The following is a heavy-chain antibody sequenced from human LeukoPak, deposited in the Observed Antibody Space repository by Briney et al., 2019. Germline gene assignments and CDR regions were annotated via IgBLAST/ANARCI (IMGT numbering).Heavy chain of an antibody. CDR2: ISDRGSRT. CDR3: AKRGVVIRVILVGFHKEAYYFDS. V-gene: IGHV3-23*01. J-gene: IGHJ4*02. CDR1: GITLSNYG. Sequence: GGSLRLSCAVSGITLSNYGMSWVRQAPGKGLEWVAGISDRGSRTNYADSVKGRFTISTDHHENTLYLEMNSLRAEDTAVYFCAKRGVVIRVILVGFHKEAYYFDSWGQGALVTVSS. D-gene: IGHD3-22*01.